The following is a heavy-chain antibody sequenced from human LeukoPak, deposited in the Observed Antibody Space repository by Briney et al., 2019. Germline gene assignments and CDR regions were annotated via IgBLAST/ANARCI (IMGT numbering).Heavy chain of an antibody. Sequence: SETLSLTCTVSGGSISSGDYYWSWIRQTPGKGLEWIGYIYYSGSTYYNPSLKSRVTISVDTSKNQFSLKLSSVTAADTAVYYCARTYSSSWYRHYYMDVWGKGTAVTVSS. D-gene: IGHD6-13*01. J-gene: IGHJ6*03. CDR1: GGSISSGDYY. V-gene: IGHV4-30-4*08. CDR2: IYYSGST. CDR3: ARTYSSSWYRHYYMDV.